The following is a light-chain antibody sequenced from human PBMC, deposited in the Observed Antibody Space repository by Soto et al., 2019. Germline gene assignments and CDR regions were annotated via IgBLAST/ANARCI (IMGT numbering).Light chain of an antibody. CDR1: SSNIGTAYD. J-gene: IGLJ2*01. Sequence: QSVLTQPPSVSGAPGQRVTISCTGSSSNIGTAYDVHWYQQFPGTAPKLLIDGNNNRPSGVPDRFSGSKSGTSASLAITGLQAEDEADYYCQSYDSSLSGSVFGGGTKLTVL. CDR2: GNN. CDR3: QSYDSSLSGSV. V-gene: IGLV1-40*01.